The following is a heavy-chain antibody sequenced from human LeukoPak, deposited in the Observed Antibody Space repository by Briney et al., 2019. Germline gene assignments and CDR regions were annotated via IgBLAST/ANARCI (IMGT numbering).Heavy chain of an antibody. CDR2: VFWNGVDK. CDR1: GFIVNDHA. Sequence: GGSLTLSFVASGFIVNDHAMHWVRHTPGKGLEWVAGVFWNGVDKGYADSVKGRFTIFRDDAKSSMYLQMNSLRIEDTALYYCSKDISAGGLDVWGPGTPVTVSS. V-gene: IGHV3-9*01. D-gene: IGHD3-16*02. CDR3: SKDISAGGLDV. J-gene: IGHJ6*02.